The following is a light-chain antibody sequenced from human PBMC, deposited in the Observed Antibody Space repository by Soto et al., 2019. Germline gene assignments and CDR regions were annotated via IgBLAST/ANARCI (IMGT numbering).Light chain of an antibody. CDR3: MKSIQLRFT. CDR1: QSLLHSYGKTY. J-gene: IGKJ3*01. CDR2: EVP. Sequence: DIVMTQTPLSLSVTPGQQASISCKSRQSLLHSYGKTYLSWYLQKTGQPPQLLLYEVPNRFSGVPDRFSSSGSGTYFTMKISRVEAEGVGVDYGMKSIQLRFTFGPGTQVNIK. V-gene: IGKV2D-29*01.